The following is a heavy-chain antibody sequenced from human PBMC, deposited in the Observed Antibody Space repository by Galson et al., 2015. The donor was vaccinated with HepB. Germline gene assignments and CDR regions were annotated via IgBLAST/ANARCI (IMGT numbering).Heavy chain of an antibody. D-gene: IGHD5-24*01. Sequence: ETLSLTCTVSGGSVRSYYWGWIRQPPGKGLEWIGYIYYSGITNYNPSLKSRVTISVDTSKNQFSLKLTSVTAADTAMYYCARDIGRDGYNSWGQGTLVTVSS. J-gene: IGHJ5*02. CDR3: ARDIGRDGYNS. CDR1: GGSVRSYY. CDR2: IYYSGIT. V-gene: IGHV4-59*02.